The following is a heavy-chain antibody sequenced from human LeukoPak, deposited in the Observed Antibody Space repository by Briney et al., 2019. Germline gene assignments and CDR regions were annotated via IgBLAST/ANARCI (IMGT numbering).Heavy chain of an antibody. CDR1: GGSIGSSSYY. Sequence: PSETLSLTCTVSGGSIGSSSYYWGWIRQPPGKGLEWIGSIYYSGSTYYNPSLKSRVTISVDTSKNQFSLKLSSVTAADTAVYYCARDRAVANPADYWGQGTLVTVSS. CDR3: ARDRAVANPADY. V-gene: IGHV4-39*07. CDR2: IYYSGST. J-gene: IGHJ4*02. D-gene: IGHD6-19*01.